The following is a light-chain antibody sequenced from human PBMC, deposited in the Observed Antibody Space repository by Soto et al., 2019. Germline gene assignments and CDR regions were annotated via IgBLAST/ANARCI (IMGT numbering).Light chain of an antibody. CDR3: QKYCTSRT. V-gene: IGKV3-20*01. CDR2: GAP. J-gene: IGKJ1*01. CDR1: QGVSSSY. Sequence: EVVVTQSPGTLSLSTGERATLSCRAGQGVSSSYLSWYQHKPGQPPRPLIYGAPSRATGIPDRFSGSGSGTDFTLTISRLEPADFAVYYCQKYCTSRTSGQGAK.